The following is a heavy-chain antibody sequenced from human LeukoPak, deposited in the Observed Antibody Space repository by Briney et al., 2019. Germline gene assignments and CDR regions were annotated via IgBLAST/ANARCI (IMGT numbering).Heavy chain of an antibody. CDR3: ARGEAVVPAASLGLFDP. Sequence: PSETLSLTCTVSGGSISSYYWSWIRQPPGKGLEWIGYIYYSGSTNYNPSLKSRVTISVDTSKNQFSLKLSSVTAADTAVYYCARGEAVVPAASLGLFDPWGQGTLVTVSS. CDR1: GGSISSYY. V-gene: IGHV4-59*01. J-gene: IGHJ5*02. D-gene: IGHD2-2*01. CDR2: IYYSGST.